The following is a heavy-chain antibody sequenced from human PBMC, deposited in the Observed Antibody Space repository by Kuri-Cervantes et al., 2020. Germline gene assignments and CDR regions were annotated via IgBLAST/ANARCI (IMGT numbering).Heavy chain of an antibody. CDR3: AKAGSVVTHYYFDY. D-gene: IGHD3-10*01. CDR2: ISWNSGSI. CDR1: GFTFDDYA. J-gene: IGHJ4*02. V-gene: IGHV3-9*01. Sequence: SLKISCAAPGFTFDDYAMHWVRQAPGKGLEWVSGISWNSGSIGYADSVKGRFTISRDNAKNSLYLQMNSLRAEDTALYYCAKAGSVVTHYYFDYWGQGTLVTVSS.